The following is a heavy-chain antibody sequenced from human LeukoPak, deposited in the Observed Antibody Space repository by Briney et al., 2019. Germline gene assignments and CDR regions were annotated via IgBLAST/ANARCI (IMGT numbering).Heavy chain of an antibody. J-gene: IGHJ5*02. Sequence: SETLSLTCAVYGGSFSGYYWSWIRQPPGKGLEGIGEINHSGSTNYNPSLKSRVTISVDTSKNQFSLKLSSVTAADTAVYYCARGHWGHNWFDPWGQGTLVTVSS. CDR3: ARGHWGHNWFDP. CDR2: INHSGST. V-gene: IGHV4-34*01. CDR1: GGSFSGYY. D-gene: IGHD7-27*01.